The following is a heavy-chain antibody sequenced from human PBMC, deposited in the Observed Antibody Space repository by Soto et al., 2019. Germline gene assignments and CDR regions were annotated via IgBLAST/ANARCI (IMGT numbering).Heavy chain of an antibody. CDR1: GGSISSYY. D-gene: IGHD2-2*01. J-gene: IGHJ6*03. CDR3: ARRYHSTVPAALYYYYYMDV. CDR2: IYYSGST. V-gene: IGHV4-59*08. Sequence: SETLSLTCTVSGGSISSYYWSWIRQPPGKGLEWIGYIYYSGSTNYNPSLKSRVTISVDTSKNQFSLKLSSVTAADTAVYYCARRYHSTVPAALYYYYYMDVWGKGTTVTVSS.